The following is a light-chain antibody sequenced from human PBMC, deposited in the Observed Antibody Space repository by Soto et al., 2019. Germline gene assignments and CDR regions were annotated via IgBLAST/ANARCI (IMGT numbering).Light chain of an antibody. CDR3: QHRSPWPRS. CDR2: DAT. V-gene: IGKV3-11*01. Sequence: DIVLTQSPAILSLSPGDRASLSCRASQSVGTSLAWYKQQPGQPPRLLIHDATYRASGVPDRFRGSGSGTAFSLSISSLEPDDFAVYYCQHRSPWPRSFGRGTKVE. CDR1: QSVGTS. J-gene: IGKJ4*02.